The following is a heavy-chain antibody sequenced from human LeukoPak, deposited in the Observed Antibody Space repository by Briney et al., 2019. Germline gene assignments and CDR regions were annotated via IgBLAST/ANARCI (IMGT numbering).Heavy chain of an antibody. J-gene: IGHJ5*02. Sequence: PSETLSLTVTVSGGSISSSSYYWGWIRQPPGKGLEGIVSIYYSGSTYYNPSLKSRVTISVDTSKNQFSLKLSSVTAADTAVSYCARHLWDSSGSNWFDPWGQGTLVTVSS. CDR1: GGSISSSSYY. CDR3: ARHLWDSSGSNWFDP. V-gene: IGHV4-39*01. CDR2: IYYSGST. D-gene: IGHD3-22*01.